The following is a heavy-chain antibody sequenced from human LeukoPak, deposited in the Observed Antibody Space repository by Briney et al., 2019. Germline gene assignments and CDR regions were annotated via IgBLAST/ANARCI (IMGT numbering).Heavy chain of an antibody. CDR1: GYYISDGFY. CDR2: IFHSGTT. D-gene: IGHD6-19*01. V-gene: IGHV4-38-2*02. CDR3: ARGSPYSSGCYEAGWFDP. J-gene: IGHJ5*02. Sequence: PSETLSLTCTVSGYYISDGFYWDWIRQPPGKGLEWIGSIFHSGTTYYNPSLKSRVTISTDTSKNHFSLTLNSLTAADSAVYYCARGSPYSSGCYEAGWFDPWGQGTLVTVSS.